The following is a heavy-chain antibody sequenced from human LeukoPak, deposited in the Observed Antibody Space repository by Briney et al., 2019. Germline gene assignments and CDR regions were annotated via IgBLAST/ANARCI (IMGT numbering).Heavy chain of an antibody. D-gene: IGHD3-22*01. CDR1: GGPISSGGYY. Sequence: SQTLSLTCTVTGGPISSGGYYWSWIRQHPGKGLEWIGYIYYSGSTYYNPSLKSRVTISVDTSKNQFSLKLSSVTAADTAVYYCARDAYYYDSSGYYALDYWGQGTLVTVSS. V-gene: IGHV4-31*03. CDR2: IYYSGST. CDR3: ARDAYYYDSSGYYALDY. J-gene: IGHJ4*02.